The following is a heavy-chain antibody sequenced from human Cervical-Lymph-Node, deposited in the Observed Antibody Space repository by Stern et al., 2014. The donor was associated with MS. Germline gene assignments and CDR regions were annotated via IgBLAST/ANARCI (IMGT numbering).Heavy chain of an antibody. CDR3: ARDSPYALDV. Sequence: EVQLVESGGGLVQPGGSPRLSCAASRFTFSHYWMTWVRQGPGKGLEWVANINYDGSEKYYVDSVKGRFNISRDNAQSSLYLQMNSLRVEDTAVYYCARDSPYALDVWGQGTTVTVFS. V-gene: IGHV3-7*03. CDR2: INYDGSEK. J-gene: IGHJ6*02. CDR1: RFTFSHYW.